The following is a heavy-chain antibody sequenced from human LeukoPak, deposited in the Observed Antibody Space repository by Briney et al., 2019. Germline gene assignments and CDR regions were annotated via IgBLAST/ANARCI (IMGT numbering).Heavy chain of an antibody. D-gene: IGHD6-19*01. CDR1: GYTFISYY. CDR3: ASEQLLAVAGTRDAFDI. J-gene: IGHJ3*02. V-gene: IGHV1-46*01. Sequence: ASVKVSCKASGYTFISYYMHWVRQAPGQGLEWMGIINPSGGSTSYAQKFQGGVTMTRDTSTSTVYMELSSLRSEDTAVYYCASEQLLAVAGTRDAFDIWGQGTMVTVSS. CDR2: INPSGGST.